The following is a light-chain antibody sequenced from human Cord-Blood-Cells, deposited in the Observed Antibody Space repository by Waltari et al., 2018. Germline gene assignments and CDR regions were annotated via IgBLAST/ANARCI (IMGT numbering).Light chain of an antibody. CDR3: QQYGSSPT. J-gene: IGKJ1*01. CDR1: QSVSSSY. V-gene: IGKV3-20*01. CDR2: GAS. Sequence: ETVLTPTPGTLSLYPGETATLPCTASQSVSSSYLAWYQQKPGQAPRLLIYGASSRATGIPDRFSGSGSGTDVTLTISRLEPEDFAVYYCQQYGSSPTFGQGTKVEIQ.